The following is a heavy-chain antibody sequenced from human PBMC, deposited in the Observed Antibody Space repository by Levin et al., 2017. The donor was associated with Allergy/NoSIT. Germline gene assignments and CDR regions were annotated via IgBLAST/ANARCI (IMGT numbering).Heavy chain of an antibody. CDR1: GFTFSTYY. D-gene: IGHD2-8*02. Sequence: GGSLRLSCAASGFTFSTYYMNWVRQAPGKGLEWVSYIDSISSTIYYADSVKGRFAISRDNAKNSLYLQMNSLRAEDTAVYYCARDFWSRLDYCGQGTLVSVSS. CDR2: IDSISSTI. CDR3: ARDFWSRLDY. J-gene: IGHJ4*02. V-gene: IGHV3-48*01.